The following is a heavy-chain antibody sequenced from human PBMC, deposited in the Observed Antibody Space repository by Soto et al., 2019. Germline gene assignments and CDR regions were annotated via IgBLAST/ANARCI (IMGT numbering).Heavy chain of an antibody. Sequence: GASVKVSCKASGYTFTSYGISWVRQAPGQGLEWMGWISAYNGNTNYAQKLQGRVTMTTDTSTSTAYMELRSLRSDDTAVYYCAREVVLRFLEWLSESGGGSYYYYGMDVWGQGTTVTVSS. D-gene: IGHD3-3*01. CDR2: ISAYNGNT. CDR3: AREVVLRFLEWLSESGGGSYYYYGMDV. CDR1: GYTFTSYG. V-gene: IGHV1-18*01. J-gene: IGHJ6*02.